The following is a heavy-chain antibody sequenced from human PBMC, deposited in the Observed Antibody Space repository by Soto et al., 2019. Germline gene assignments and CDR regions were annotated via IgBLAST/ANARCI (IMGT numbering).Heavy chain of an antibody. CDR1: GFTFNSYS. CDR3: AKDESPVYYDSSGYYPTDFDY. CDR2: ISYDGSNK. D-gene: IGHD3-22*01. J-gene: IGHJ4*02. Sequence: VQLVESGGGLVKPGGSLRLSCAASGFTFNSYSMNWVRQAPGKGLEWVAVISYDGSNKYYADSVKGRFTISRDNSKNTLYLQMNSLRAEDTAVYYCAKDESPVYYDSSGYYPTDFDYWGQGTLVTVSS. V-gene: IGHV3-30*18.